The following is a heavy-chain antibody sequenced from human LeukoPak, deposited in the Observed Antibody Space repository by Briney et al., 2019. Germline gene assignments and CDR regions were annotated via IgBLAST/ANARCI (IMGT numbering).Heavy chain of an antibody. Sequence: GGSVRLSCAASGFTFSSYAMSWVRQAPGKGLEWVSGISGSGGITYYAGSVRGRFTISRDNSKNTLYLQMNSLRVEDTAVYYCAKDYGDGSGSYYYFEYWGQGTLVTVSS. CDR3: AKDYGDGSGSYYYFEY. V-gene: IGHV3-23*01. CDR2: ISGSGGIT. CDR1: GFTFSSYA. D-gene: IGHD3-10*01. J-gene: IGHJ4*02.